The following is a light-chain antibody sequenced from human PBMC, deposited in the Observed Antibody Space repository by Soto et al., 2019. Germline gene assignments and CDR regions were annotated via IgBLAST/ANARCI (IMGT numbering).Light chain of an antibody. J-gene: IGKJ1*01. CDR2: DAS. Sequence: DIQMTQSPSSLSASVGDRVTITCQASQDISNYLNWYQQKPGKAPKLLIYDASNLETGVPSRFSGSGSGTDFTFTISXLQPEDIATYYCQQYDNLFSFGQGTKVDIK. V-gene: IGKV1-33*01. CDR1: QDISNY. CDR3: QQYDNLFS.